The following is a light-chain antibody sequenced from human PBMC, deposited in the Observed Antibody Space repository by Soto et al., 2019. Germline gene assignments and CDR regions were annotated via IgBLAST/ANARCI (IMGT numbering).Light chain of an antibody. CDR2: YIS. CDR3: QKHIQWPIP. CDR1: QRAGNF. V-gene: IGKV3D-15*01. Sequence: ASQRAGNFLAWYQQKPGQAPRLLIYYISTRATGIPARFSGSGSGTEFTRTLNSPQSEDSAVDYCQKHIQWPIPFGQGTRLEIK. J-gene: IGKJ5*01.